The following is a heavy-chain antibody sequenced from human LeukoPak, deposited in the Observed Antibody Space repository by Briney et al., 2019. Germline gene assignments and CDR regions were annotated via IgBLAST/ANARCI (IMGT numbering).Heavy chain of an antibody. D-gene: IGHD2-2*01. CDR2: IYHTGGT. CDR1: GGSISSGGHS. CDR3: ARAYANCSSASCYAESYYYYGMDV. V-gene: IGHV4-30-2*01. J-gene: IGHJ6*02. Sequence: SETLSLTCAVSGGSISSGGHSWSWIRQPPGKGLEWIGYIYHTGGTYYNPSLKSRVTISVDNSKNQFSLKLSSVTAADTAVYYCARAYANCSSASCYAESYYYYGMDVWGQGTTVTVSS.